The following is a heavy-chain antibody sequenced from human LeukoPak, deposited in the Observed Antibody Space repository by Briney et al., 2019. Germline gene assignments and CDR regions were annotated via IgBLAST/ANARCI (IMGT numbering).Heavy chain of an antibody. Sequence: SETLSLTCTVSGVSIGSYYWSWIRQPPGKGLEWIGYIYYSGSTNYNPSLKSRVTISVDTSKNQFSLKLSSVTAADTAVYYCARGSVTTHPWGQGTLVTVSS. V-gene: IGHV4-59*01. CDR1: GVSIGSYY. CDR2: IYYSGST. J-gene: IGHJ5*02. CDR3: ARGSVTTHP. D-gene: IGHD4-17*01.